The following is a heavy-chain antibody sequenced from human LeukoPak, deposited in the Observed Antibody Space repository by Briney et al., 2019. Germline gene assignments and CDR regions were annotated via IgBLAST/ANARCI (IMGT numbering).Heavy chain of an antibody. V-gene: IGHV5-51*01. CDR2: IYPGDSDT. Sequence: GESLKISCKGSGYSFTSYWIGWVRQMPGKGLEWMGIIYPGDSDTRYSPSFQGQVTISADKSISTAYLQWSSLKASDTAMYYCASSYSPTRGQQLAQGYYYGMDVWGQGTTVTVSS. J-gene: IGHJ6*02. CDR3: ASSYSPTRGQQLAQGYYYGMDV. CDR1: GYSFTSYW. D-gene: IGHD6-13*01.